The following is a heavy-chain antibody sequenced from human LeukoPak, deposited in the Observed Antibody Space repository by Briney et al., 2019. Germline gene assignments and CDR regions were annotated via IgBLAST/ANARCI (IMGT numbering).Heavy chain of an antibody. CDR3: ARARDSSGYIDY. CDR2: IYHSGST. J-gene: IGHJ4*02. D-gene: IGHD3-22*01. Sequence: SETLSLTCTVSGYSISSGYYWGWIRQPPGKGLEWIGSIYHSGSTYYNPSLKSRVTISVDTSKNQFSLKLSSVTAADTAAYYCARARDSSGYIDYWGQGTLVTVSS. V-gene: IGHV4-38-2*02. CDR1: GYSISSGYY.